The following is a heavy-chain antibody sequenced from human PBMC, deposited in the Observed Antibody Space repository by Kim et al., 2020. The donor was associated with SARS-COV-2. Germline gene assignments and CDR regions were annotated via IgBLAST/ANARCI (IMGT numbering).Heavy chain of an antibody. V-gene: IGHV3-21*01. J-gene: IGHJ4*02. CDR1: GFTFSSYS. Sequence: GGSLRLSCAASGFTFSSYSMNWVRQAPGKGLEWVSSISSSSSYIYYADSVKGRFTISRDNAKNSLYLQMNSLRAEDTAVYYCAARGVIITEGLAYWGQGTLVTVSS. CDR2: ISSSSSYI. CDR3: AARGVIITEGLAY. D-gene: IGHD3-10*01.